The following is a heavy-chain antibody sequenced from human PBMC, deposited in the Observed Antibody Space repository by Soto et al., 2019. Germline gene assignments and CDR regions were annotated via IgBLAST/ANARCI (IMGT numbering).Heavy chain of an antibody. Sequence: QVQLVQSGAEVKKPGSSVKVSCKASGGTFSSYAISWVRQAPGQGLGGMGGIIPIFGTANYAQKFQGRVTITADKSTSTAYMELSSLRSEDTAVYYCARDRENRIAVAGTRVWYFDLWGRGTLVTVSS. CDR2: IIPIFGTA. CDR1: GGTFSSYA. CDR3: ARDRENRIAVAGTRVWYFDL. J-gene: IGHJ2*01. V-gene: IGHV1-69*06. D-gene: IGHD6-19*01.